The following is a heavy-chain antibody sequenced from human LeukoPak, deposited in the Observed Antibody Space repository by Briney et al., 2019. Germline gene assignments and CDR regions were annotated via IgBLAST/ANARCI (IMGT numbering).Heavy chain of an antibody. Sequence: ASVKVSCKASGYTFTSYYMHWVRQAPGQGLEWMGIINPSGGSTSYAQKFQGRVTMTRDMSTSTVYMELSSLRSEDTAVYYCARGRTTVGRESDAFDIWGQGTMVTVSS. CDR3: ARGRTTVGRESDAFDI. D-gene: IGHD4-17*01. V-gene: IGHV1-46*01. J-gene: IGHJ3*02. CDR2: INPSGGST. CDR1: GYTFTSYY.